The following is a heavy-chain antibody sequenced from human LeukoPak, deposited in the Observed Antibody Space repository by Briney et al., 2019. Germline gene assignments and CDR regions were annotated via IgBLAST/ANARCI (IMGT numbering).Heavy chain of an antibody. Sequence: ASVKVSCKASGYTFTSYYMHWVRQAPGQGLEWMGIINPSGGSTSYAQKFQGRVTITADKSTSTAYMELSSLRSEDTAVYYCARVSGSRTSWGQGTLVTVSS. D-gene: IGHD1-26*01. CDR1: GYTFTSYY. V-gene: IGHV1-46*01. CDR2: INPSGGST. CDR3: ARVSGSRTS. J-gene: IGHJ5*02.